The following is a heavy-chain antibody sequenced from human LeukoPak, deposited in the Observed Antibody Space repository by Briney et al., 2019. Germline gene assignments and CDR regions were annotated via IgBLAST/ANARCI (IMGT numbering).Heavy chain of an antibody. V-gene: IGHV3-21*01. J-gene: IGHJ3*02. Sequence: GGSLRLSCAVSGFTLNIYSINWVRHAPGGVMGWVSSSMSMSSYIFYADSMQRRFTISRDNTKKSLYLKMNRLRAEDTDVYYCARAHDYGDRDSNDAFDIWGQGTMVTVSS. D-gene: IGHD4-17*01. CDR1: GFTLNIYS. CDR3: ARAHDYGDRDSNDAFDI. CDR2: SMSMSSYI.